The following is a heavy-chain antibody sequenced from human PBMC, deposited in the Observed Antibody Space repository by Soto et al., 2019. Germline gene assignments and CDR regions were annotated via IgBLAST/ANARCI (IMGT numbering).Heavy chain of an antibody. J-gene: IGHJ3*02. CDR1: AATYTIDY. CDR3: ARDGRYYYDSSGYYPWAFDI. Sequence: LKVYCKRAAATYTIDYIHWLRQKPGHGLEWMGGIIPIFGTTSYAQKFQGRVTITADESTSTAYMELSSLRSEDTAVYYCARDGRYYYDSSGYYPWAFDIWGQGTMVTVSS. D-gene: IGHD3-22*01. V-gene: IGHV1-69*01. CDR2: IIPIFGTT.